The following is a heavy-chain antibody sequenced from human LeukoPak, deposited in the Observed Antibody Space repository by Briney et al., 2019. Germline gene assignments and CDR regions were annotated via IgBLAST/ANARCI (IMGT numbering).Heavy chain of an antibody. D-gene: IGHD2-2*01. CDR1: GFTFSDYY. J-gene: IGHJ6*04. CDR2: ISRSGNTI. Sequence: GESLRLSCAASGFTFSDYYMSWIRQAPGKGLEWVSYISRSGNTIYYPDSVKGRFTISRDNAKNSLYLQMNSLRAEDTAVYYCARVAKLSSRIVVVPAALNEAYYYGMDVWGKGTTVTVSS. CDR3: ARVAKLSSRIVVVPAALNEAYYYGMDV. V-gene: IGHV3-11*01.